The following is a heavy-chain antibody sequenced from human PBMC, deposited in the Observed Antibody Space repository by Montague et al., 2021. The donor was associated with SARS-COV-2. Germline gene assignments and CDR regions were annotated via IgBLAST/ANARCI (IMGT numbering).Heavy chain of an antibody. J-gene: IGHJ4*02. CDR1: GFTFSNYE. D-gene: IGHD3-10*01. CDR2: IRSSGSTI. V-gene: IGHV3-48*03. CDR3: ARDTPYYYGSGSYYDPRRVFDY. Sequence: SLRLSCAASGFTFSNYEMSWVRQAPGKGLEWLSYIRSSGSTIYYADSVKGRFTISRDNAKNSLYLQMNSLRAEDTAVYYCARDTPYYYGSGSYYDPRRVFDYWGQGTLVTVSS.